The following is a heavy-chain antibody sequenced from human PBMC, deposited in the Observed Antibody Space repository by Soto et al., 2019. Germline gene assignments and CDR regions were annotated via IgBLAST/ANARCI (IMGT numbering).Heavy chain of an antibody. Sequence: QVQLVQSGAEVKKPGASVKVSCKASGYTFTSYAMHWVRQAPGQRLEWMGWINAGNGNTKYSQKFQGRVTITRDTSASTAYMELSILRSEDTAVYYCARGGSPVGFDIWGQGTMVTVSS. V-gene: IGHV1-3*01. CDR3: ARGGSPVGFDI. CDR1: GYTFTSYA. J-gene: IGHJ3*02. D-gene: IGHD2-15*01. CDR2: INAGNGNT.